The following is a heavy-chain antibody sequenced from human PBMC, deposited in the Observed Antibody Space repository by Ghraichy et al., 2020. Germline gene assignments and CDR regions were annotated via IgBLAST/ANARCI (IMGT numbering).Heavy chain of an antibody. CDR2: IWSDGSHK. V-gene: IGHV3-33*01. J-gene: IGHJ4*02. CDR3: TRDPPGSGWSFDC. CDR1: GFDFTTHA. Sequence: SLRLSCAASGFDFTTHAMHWVRQAPGKGLEWVAMIWSDGSHKHYPDSVKGRFTIYRDNSKDTVYLEINSLRAEDSAMYYCTRDPPGSGWSFDCWGQGPRVTVSP. D-gene: IGHD6-19*01.